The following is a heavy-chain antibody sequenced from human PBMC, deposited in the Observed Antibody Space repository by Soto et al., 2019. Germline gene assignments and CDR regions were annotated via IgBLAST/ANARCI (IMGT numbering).Heavy chain of an antibody. CDR3: ARDRSVRYFDWLLSDPFDP. J-gene: IGHJ5*02. CDR2: INSDGSST. D-gene: IGHD3-9*01. Sequence: HPGGSLRLSCAASGFTFSSYWMHWVRQAPGKGLVWVSRINSDGSSTSYADSVKGRFTISRDNAKNTLYLQMNSLRAEDTAVYYCARDRSVRYFDWLLSDPFDPWGQGTLVTVSS. V-gene: IGHV3-74*01. CDR1: GFTFSSYW.